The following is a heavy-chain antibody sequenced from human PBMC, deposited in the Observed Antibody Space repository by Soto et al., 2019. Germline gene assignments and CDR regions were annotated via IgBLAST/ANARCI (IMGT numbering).Heavy chain of an antibody. V-gene: IGHV4-34*01. Sequence: TSETLSLTCAVYGVSFSGYYWSWIRQPPGKGLEWIGEINHSGSTNYNPSLKSRVTISVDTSKNQFSLKLSSVTAADTAVYYCARGVLRGYCSGGSCYSAPRPHYYYGMDVWGQGTTVTVSS. CDR3: ARGVLRGYCSGGSCYSAPRPHYYYGMDV. D-gene: IGHD2-15*01. J-gene: IGHJ6*02. CDR1: GVSFSGYY. CDR2: INHSGST.